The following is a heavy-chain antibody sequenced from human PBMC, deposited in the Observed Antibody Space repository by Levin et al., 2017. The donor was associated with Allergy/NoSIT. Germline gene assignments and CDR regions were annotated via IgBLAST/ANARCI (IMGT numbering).Heavy chain of an antibody. CDR3: ARDTRWDPRYWFDT. V-gene: IGHV1-2*02. Sequence: ASVKVSCKTSGYTFTANYIHWVRQAPGQGLEWMGWINPNSGGTNYAQKFQGRVTMTRDTSISTAYMELRRLTSDDPAVYFCARDTRWDPRYWFDTWGQGNLVTVSS. D-gene: IGHD1-26*01. CDR1: GYTFTANY. CDR2: INPNSGGT. J-gene: IGHJ5*02.